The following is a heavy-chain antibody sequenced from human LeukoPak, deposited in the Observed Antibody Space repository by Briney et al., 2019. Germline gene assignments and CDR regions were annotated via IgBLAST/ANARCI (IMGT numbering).Heavy chain of an antibody. CDR3: ARSPLGYCSGGSCYIDAFDI. D-gene: IGHD2-15*01. CDR2: IYYSGST. V-gene: IGHV4-59*08. CDR1: GGSISSYY. J-gene: IGHJ3*02. Sequence: SETLSLTCTVSGGSISSYYWSWIRQPPGKGLEGIGYIYYSGSTNYNPSLKSRVTISVDTSKNQFSLKLSSVTAADTAVYYCARSPLGYCSGGSCYIDAFDIWGQGTMVTVSS.